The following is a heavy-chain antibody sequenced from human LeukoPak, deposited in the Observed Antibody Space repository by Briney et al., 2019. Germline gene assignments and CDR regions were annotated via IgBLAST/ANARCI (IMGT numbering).Heavy chain of an antibody. CDR1: GYTFTGYY. J-gene: IGHJ6*03. CDR2: INPNSGGT. Sequence: WASVKVSCKASGYTFTGYYMHWVRQAPGQGLEWMGWINPNSGGTNYAHKFQGRVTMTRDTSISTAYMELSSLRSEDTAVYYCASGESGYYYYYYMDVWGKGTTVTVSS. CDR3: ASGESGYYYYYYMDV. V-gene: IGHV1-2*02. D-gene: IGHD1-26*01.